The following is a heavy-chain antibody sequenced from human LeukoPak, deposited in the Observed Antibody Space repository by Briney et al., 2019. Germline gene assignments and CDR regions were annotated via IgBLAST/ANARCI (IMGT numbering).Heavy chain of an antibody. CDR3: AKDLGYSGSYIDC. J-gene: IGHJ4*02. CDR1: GFTFSSYS. CDR2: ISSSGTYI. V-gene: IGHV3-21*01. Sequence: GGSLGLSCAASGFTFSSYSMNWVRQAPGKGLEWVSSISSSGTYIYYADSVKGRFTISRDNSKNTLYLQMNSLRTEDTAVYYCAKDLGYSGSYIDCWGQGTLVTVSS. D-gene: IGHD1-26*01.